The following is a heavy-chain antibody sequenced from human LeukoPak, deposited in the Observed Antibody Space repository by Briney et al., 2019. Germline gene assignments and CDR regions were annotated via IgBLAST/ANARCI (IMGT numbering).Heavy chain of an antibody. CDR2: IHHSGST. V-gene: IGHV4-38-2*02. Sequence: SETLSLTCNVSGYFISSGYYWGWIRQPPGKGLEWIGSIHHSGSTYYTSSLKSRISTSVDTSKNQFSLKLRSVTAADTAVYYCARVITDVGPTYAFDYWGQGTLVTVSS. CDR3: ARVITDVGPTYAFDY. CDR1: GYFISSGYY. J-gene: IGHJ4*02. D-gene: IGHD1-26*01.